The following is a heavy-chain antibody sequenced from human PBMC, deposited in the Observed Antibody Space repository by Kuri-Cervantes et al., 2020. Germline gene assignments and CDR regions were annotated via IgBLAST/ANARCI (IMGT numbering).Heavy chain of an antibody. D-gene: IGHD3-22*01. CDR1: GFTFDDYA. J-gene: IGHJ4*02. CDR2: VNWNGGNT. V-gene: IGHV3-20*04. CDR3: ARHNYYDRSGYLYY. Sequence: LSLTCAASGFTFDDYAMSWVRQAPGKGLEWVSGVNWNGGNTNYADSVKGRFTISRDNVKNSLFLQMNSLRAEDTALYYCARHNYYDRSGYLYYWGQGTLVTVSS.